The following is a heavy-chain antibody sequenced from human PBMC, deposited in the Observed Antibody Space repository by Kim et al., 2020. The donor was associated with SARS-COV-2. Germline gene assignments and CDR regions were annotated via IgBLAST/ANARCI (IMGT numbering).Heavy chain of an antibody. J-gene: IGHJ4*02. CDR3: VRGPTRYSQPDY. V-gene: IGHV3-74*01. CDR1: GFSFSTYW. CDR2: INGDGSNT. Sequence: GGSLRLSCAASGFSFSTYWMHWVRQGPGKGLVWLSRINGDGSNTTYADSLKGRFTISRDNAKNTLYLQMNSLRAEDTAVDYCVRGPTRYSQPDYWGQGTPVTVSS. D-gene: IGHD2-2*02.